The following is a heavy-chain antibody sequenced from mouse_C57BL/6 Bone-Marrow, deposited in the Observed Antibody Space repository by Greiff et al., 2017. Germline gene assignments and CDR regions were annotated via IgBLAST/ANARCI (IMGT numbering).Heavy chain of an antibody. CDR3: ARKEEYYYGSSYNYAMDY. J-gene: IGHJ4*01. CDR2: IDPSDSYT. V-gene: IGHV1-59*01. CDR1: GYTFTSYW. Sequence: QVQLQQPGAELVRPGTSVKLSCKASGYTFTSYWMHWVKQRPGQGLEWIGVIDPSDSYTNYNHKFKGKATLTVDTSSSTAYMQLSSLTSEDSAVYYCARKEEYYYGSSYNYAMDYWGQGTSVTVSS. D-gene: IGHD1-1*01.